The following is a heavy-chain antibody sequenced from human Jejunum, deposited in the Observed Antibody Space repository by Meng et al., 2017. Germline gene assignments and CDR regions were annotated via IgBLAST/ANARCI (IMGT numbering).Heavy chain of an antibody. J-gene: IGHJ4*02. CDR3: AGGGLVRSTRGYFDY. CDR1: GDSVSSNSAG. Sequence: QIQLQQSGPGLVKPSQTLSPTCAIPGDSVSSNSAGWNWIRQSPSRGLEWLGRTYYRSKWYIDYAVPVKSRITINPDTSKNQFSLHLNSVTPEDTAVYYCAGGGLVRSTRGYFDYWGQGTLVTVSS. V-gene: IGHV6-1*01. CDR2: TYYRSKWYI. D-gene: IGHD1-26*01.